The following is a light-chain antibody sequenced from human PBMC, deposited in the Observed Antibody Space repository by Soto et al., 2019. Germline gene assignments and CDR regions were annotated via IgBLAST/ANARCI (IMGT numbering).Light chain of an antibody. CDR3: CSYAVRDTFYV. CDR2: DVS. Sequence: QSALTQPRSVSGSPGQSVIISCTGTSNDVGAYDYVSWYQQHPGKAPKLVIYDVSKRPSGVPARFSGSKSGNTASLTISGLQAEDGADYFCCSYAVRDTFYVFGTGTKLTVL. V-gene: IGLV2-11*01. CDR1: SNDVGAYDY. J-gene: IGLJ1*01.